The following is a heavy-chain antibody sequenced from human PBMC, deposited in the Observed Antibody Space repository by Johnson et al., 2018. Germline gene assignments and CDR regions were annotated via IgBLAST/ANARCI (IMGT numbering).Heavy chain of an antibody. CDR3: ARGQDYGSPGCGMDV. CDR2: INHRGST. J-gene: IGHJ6*04. V-gene: IGHV4-34*01. D-gene: IGHD4/OR15-4a*01. CDR1: GGSFTYYY. Sequence: QVQLQQWGAGLLKPSETLSLTCDVYGGSFTYYYWIWIRQAPGTGLEWIGGINHRGSTNYNPSLKSRVTVPLDASKKQFSLTLNSVSDADPGVYYCARGQDYGSPGCGMDVWGKGTTVTVSS.